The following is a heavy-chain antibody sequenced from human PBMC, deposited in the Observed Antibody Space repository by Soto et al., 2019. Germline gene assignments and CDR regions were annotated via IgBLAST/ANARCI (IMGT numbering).Heavy chain of an antibody. Sequence: EVQLLESGGGLVQPGGSLRLSCAASGFTFSSYAMSWVRQAPGKGLEWVSAISGSGGSTYYADSVKGRFTISRDNSKNTLYLQRSSLRAEDTAVYYCAKSCSGWYDAFDICGKGQWSPSLQ. V-gene: IGHV3-23*01. J-gene: IGHJ3*02. CDR2: ISGSGGST. D-gene: IGHD6-19*01. CDR3: AKSCSGWYDAFDI. CDR1: GFTFSSYA.